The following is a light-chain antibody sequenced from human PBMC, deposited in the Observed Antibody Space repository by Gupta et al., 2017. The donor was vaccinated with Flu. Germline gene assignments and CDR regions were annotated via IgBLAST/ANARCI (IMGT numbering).Light chain of an antibody. CDR1: QSINTW. Sequence: DIQMTYSRSTLSASVGYRVSITCRASQSINTWLSWYQQKPGNAPNLLIYKASRLDSGVPSRFSGSGSGREFTLTISSVQPDDFAKYYSQHEDSCSFTFGQGTKMEIK. J-gene: IGKJ2*01. CDR2: KAS. CDR3: QHEDSCSFT. V-gene: IGKV1-5*03.